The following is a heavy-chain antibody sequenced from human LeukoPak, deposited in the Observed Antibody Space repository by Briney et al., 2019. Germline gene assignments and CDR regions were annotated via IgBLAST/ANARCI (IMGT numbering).Heavy chain of an antibody. V-gene: IGHV3-74*01. CDR1: VSVFTFNNYW. J-gene: IGHJ5*02. CDR3: ARDGHSYYDGLRSAWFDP. Sequence: GGSLRLSCAASVSVFTFNNYWMHWVSQAPEKGLVWVSRINADGSTTSYADSVRGRFTISRHNAKNTLYLQMNSLRAEDTAVYYCARDGHSYYDGLRSAWFDPWGQGTLVTVSS. CDR2: INADGSTT. D-gene: IGHD5-12*01.